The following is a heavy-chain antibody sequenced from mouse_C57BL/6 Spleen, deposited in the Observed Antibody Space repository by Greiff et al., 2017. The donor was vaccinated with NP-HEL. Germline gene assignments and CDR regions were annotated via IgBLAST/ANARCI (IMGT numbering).Heavy chain of an antibody. CDR2: INPNNGGT. J-gene: IGHJ4*01. Sequence: VQLQQSGPELVKPGASVKISCKASGYTFTDYYMNWVKQSHGKSLEWIGDINPNNGGTSYNQKFKGKATLTVDKSSSTADMELRSLTSEDSAVYYCAITTVVAGAMDYWGQGTSVTVSS. CDR3: AITTVVAGAMDY. CDR1: GYTFTDYY. D-gene: IGHD1-1*01. V-gene: IGHV1-26*01.